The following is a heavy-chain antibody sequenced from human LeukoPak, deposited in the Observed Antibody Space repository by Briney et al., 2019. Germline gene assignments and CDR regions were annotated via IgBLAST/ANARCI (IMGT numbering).Heavy chain of an antibody. Sequence: ASVKVSCKASGYTFTRYGIRWVRQAPGQGREWMGWISAYNGNTNYAQKLQSRVTMTTDTSTSTAYMALRSLRSDDTGVYYCARAALLRYFGWFGPGGKNWFDPWGQGTLVTVSP. V-gene: IGHV1-18*01. D-gene: IGHD3-9*01. CDR3: ARAALLRYFGWFGPGGKNWFDP. J-gene: IGHJ5*02. CDR1: GYTFTRYG. CDR2: ISAYNGNT.